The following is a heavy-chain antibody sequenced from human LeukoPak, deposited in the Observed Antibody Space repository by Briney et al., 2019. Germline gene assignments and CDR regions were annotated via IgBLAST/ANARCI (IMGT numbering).Heavy chain of an antibody. Sequence: ASVKVSCKASGYTFTSYDINWVRQATGQGLEWMGWMNPNNGNTGYAQKFQGRVTMTRNTSISTAYMELSSLRSEDTAVYYCARGLLGRITIFGVVRRGFDYWGQGTLVTVSS. J-gene: IGHJ4*02. CDR2: MNPNNGNT. D-gene: IGHD3-3*01. V-gene: IGHV1-8*01. CDR3: ARGLLGRITIFGVVRRGFDY. CDR1: GYTFTSYD.